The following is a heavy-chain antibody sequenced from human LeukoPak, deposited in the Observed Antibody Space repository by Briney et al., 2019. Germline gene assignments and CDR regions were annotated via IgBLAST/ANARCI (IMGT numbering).Heavy chain of an antibody. D-gene: IGHD5-18*01. J-gene: IGHJ4*02. V-gene: IGHV1-2*02. CDR3: ARPEYRYGYILDY. Sequence: GASVKVSCKASGYTFTGHYIHWVRQAPGQGLEWMGWIKPDSEATNYAQKFQGRVTMTRDTSISTAHMELNRLTSDDTAVYYCARPEYRYGYILDYWGQGTLVTVSS. CDR1: GYTFTGHY. CDR2: IKPDSEAT.